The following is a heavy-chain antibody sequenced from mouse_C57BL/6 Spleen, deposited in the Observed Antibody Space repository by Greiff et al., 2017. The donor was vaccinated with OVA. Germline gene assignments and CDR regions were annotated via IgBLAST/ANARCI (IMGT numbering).Heavy chain of an antibody. CDR3: ARDYYSNAMDY. CDR2: IYPGDGDT. CDR1: GYAFSSSW. J-gene: IGHJ4*01. Sequence: VKLMESGPELVKPGASVKISCKASGYAFSSSWMNWVKQRPGKGLEWIGRIYPGDGDTNYNGKFKGKATLTADKSSSTAYMQHSSLTSEDSAVYFCARDYYSNAMDYWGQGTSVTVSS. D-gene: IGHD2-12*01. V-gene: IGHV1-82*01.